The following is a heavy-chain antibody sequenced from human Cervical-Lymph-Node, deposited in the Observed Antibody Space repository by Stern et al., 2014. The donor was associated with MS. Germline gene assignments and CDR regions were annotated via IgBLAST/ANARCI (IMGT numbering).Heavy chain of an antibody. D-gene: IGHD1-26*01. V-gene: IGHV4-31*03. CDR2: IYCSGGT. Sequence: VQLVESGPGLVKPSQTLSLTCTVSGGSISSGGHYWSWIRQPPGKGLEWIGYIYCSGGTFYNPSLKSRVSISLDTSKNQFSLKLSSVTAADTAVYYCASRWSGTYYGQNWFDPWGQGTLVTVSS. J-gene: IGHJ5*02. CDR1: GGSISSGGHY. CDR3: ASRWSGTYYGQNWFDP.